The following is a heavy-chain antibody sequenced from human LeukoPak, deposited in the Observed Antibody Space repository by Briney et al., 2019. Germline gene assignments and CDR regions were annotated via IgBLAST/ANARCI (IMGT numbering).Heavy chain of an antibody. CDR1: GFTFGDYA. V-gene: IGHV3-21*01. Sequence: GGSLRLSCTASGFTFGDYAMSWFRQAPGKGLEWVSYISSSRSNIFYADSFKGRFTISRDNAQNSLYLQMNSLRVEDTAVYYCARDPPGAHFDYWGQGTLVTVSS. D-gene: IGHD7-27*01. CDR2: ISSSRSNI. CDR3: ARDPPGAHFDY. J-gene: IGHJ4*02.